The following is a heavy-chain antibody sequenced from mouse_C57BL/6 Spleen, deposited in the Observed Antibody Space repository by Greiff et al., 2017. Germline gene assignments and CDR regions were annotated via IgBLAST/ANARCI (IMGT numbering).Heavy chain of an antibody. CDR2: INPSSGYT. J-gene: IGHJ2*01. Sequence: QVQLKQSGAELAKPGASVKLSCKASGYTFTSYWMHWVKQRPGQGLEWIGYINPSSGYTKYNQKFKDKATLTADKSSSTAYMQLSSLTYEDSAVYYCASTLTGTGPHFDYWGQGTTLTVSS. CDR3: ASTLTGTGPHFDY. V-gene: IGHV1-7*01. CDR1: GYTFTSYW. D-gene: IGHD4-1*01.